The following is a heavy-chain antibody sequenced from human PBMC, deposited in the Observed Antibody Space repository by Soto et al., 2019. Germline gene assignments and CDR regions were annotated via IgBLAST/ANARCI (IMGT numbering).Heavy chain of an antibody. J-gene: IGHJ6*02. CDR2: IYYSGRT. CDR3: ARDYYYDSRGYPGAYYYGMDV. D-gene: IGHD3-22*01. Sequence: SETLSLTCTVSGGSFSSYYWSWIRQPPGKGLEWIGHIYYSGRTNYNPSLKSRVTISGATSKNQPSLKLSSVTAADTAVHYCARDYYYDSRGYPGAYYYGMDVWGQGTTVTVSS. V-gene: IGHV4-59*01. CDR1: GGSFSSYY.